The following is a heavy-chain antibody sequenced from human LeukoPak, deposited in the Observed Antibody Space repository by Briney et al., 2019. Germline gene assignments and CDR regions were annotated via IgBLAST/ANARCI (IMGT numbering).Heavy chain of an antibody. D-gene: IGHD3-16*01. CDR3: ARHSFGSVGVAFDI. V-gene: IGHV4-59*08. Sequence: SETLPLTCTVSGPFIKTYYWSWIRQVPGKGLEWIGHIYDSGNTNYNPSLKSRVTISVDTSKNQFSLKLSSVTAADTAVYYCARHSFGSVGVAFDIWGQGTMVTVSS. CDR1: GPFIKTYY. CDR2: IYDSGNT. J-gene: IGHJ3*02.